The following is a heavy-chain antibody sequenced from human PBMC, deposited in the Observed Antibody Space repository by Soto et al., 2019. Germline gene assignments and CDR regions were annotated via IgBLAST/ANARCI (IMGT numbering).Heavy chain of an antibody. J-gene: IGHJ4*02. CDR3: ARGGGTSTSCLDY. CDR2: INNDGSST. D-gene: IGHD2-2*01. CDR1: GFTFSSNW. Sequence: EVQLVESGGGLVQPWWSLRLSCAASGFTFSSNWMHWVRQAPGKGLVWVSRINNDGSSTNYGDSVKGRFTISRDNAKNTLYLQMNSLRAEATTVYYCARGGGTSTSCLDYWGQGTLVTVSS. V-gene: IGHV3-74*01.